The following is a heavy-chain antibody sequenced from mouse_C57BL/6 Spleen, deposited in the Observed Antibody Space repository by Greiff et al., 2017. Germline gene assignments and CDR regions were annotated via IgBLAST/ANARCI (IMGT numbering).Heavy chain of an antibody. D-gene: IGHD1-1*01. CDR3: ARAPLITTVVGDY. CDR2: ISSGSSTI. Sequence: EVQLVESGGGLVKPGGSLKLSCAASGFTFSDYGMHWVRQAPGKGLEWVAYISSGSSTIYYADTVTGRFTISRDNAKNTLFLQMTSLRSEDTAMYYCARAPLITTVVGDYWGQGTTLTVSS. CDR1: GFTFSDYG. J-gene: IGHJ2*01. V-gene: IGHV5-17*01.